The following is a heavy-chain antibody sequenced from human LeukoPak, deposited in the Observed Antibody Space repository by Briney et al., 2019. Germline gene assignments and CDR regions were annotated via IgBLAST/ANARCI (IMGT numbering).Heavy chain of an antibody. D-gene: IGHD5-12*01. J-gene: IGHJ4*02. V-gene: IGHV4-39*07. Sequence: SETLSLTCTVSGGSISSSSYYWGWIRQPPGKGLEWIGSIYYSGSTYYNPSLKSRVTISVDTSKNQFSLKLSSVTAADTAVYYCARERYSGYAAFDYWGQGTLVTVSS. CDR2: IYYSGST. CDR3: ARERYSGYAAFDY. CDR1: GGSISSSSYY.